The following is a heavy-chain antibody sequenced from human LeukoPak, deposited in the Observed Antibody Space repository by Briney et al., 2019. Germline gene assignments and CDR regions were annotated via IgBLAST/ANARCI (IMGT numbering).Heavy chain of an antibody. CDR3: ARGQQWLEAFDY. V-gene: IGHV1-18*01. D-gene: IGHD6-19*01. Sequence: GESLKVSCKASGYTFTSYGISWVRQAPGQGLEWMGWISAYNGNTNYAQKLQGRVTMTTDTSTSTAYMELSRLRFDDTGVYYCARGQQWLEAFDYWGLGTLVTVSS. CDR2: ISAYNGNT. J-gene: IGHJ4*02. CDR1: GYTFTSYG.